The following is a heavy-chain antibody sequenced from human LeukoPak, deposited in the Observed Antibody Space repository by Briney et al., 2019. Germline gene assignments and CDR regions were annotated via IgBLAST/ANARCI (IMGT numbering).Heavy chain of an antibody. Sequence: GASLRLPCAASGFTFSNYAMSWVRQAPGKGLESVSAVSGRDTSTYYTDSVKGRFTISRDNSKNTLYLQMNSLSAEDTAIYYCAKWGDYDVLTGYYDSDYWGQGTLVTVSS. CDR3: AKWGDYDVLTGYYDSDY. V-gene: IGHV3-23*01. D-gene: IGHD3-9*01. CDR1: GFTFSNYA. CDR2: VSGRDTST. J-gene: IGHJ4*02.